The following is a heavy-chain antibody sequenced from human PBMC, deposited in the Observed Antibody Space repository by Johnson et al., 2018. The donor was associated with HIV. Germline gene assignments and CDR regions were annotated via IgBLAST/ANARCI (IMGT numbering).Heavy chain of an antibody. CDR2: INWNGGNT. CDR3: ARDFRV. V-gene: IGHV3-20*04. J-gene: IGHJ3*01. Sequence: VQLMESGGGVVQPGRSLRLSCAASGFTFSSYAMSWVRQVPGKGLEWVSGINWNGGNTGYVDSVKGRFTISRDNAKNFLYLQMNSLRAEDTALYYCARDFRVWGQGTMVTVSS. CDR1: GFTFSSYA.